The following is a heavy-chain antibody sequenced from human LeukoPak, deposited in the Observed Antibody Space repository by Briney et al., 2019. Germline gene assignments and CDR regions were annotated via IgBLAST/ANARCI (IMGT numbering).Heavy chain of an antibody. CDR2: SRGNGET. CDR3: ARASWVSSTDAVR. CDR1: VLSFSSFA. Sequence: PGGSLRLSCSASVLSFSSFAMSWVRQGPARGLEWGSSSRGNGETFYADSVKCRFTLSSDSSRNTVYFQLNNLRVEDTAIYYCARASWVSSTDAVRWGQGTLVTVSS. V-gene: IGHV3-23*01. D-gene: IGHD3-16*01. J-gene: IGHJ4*02.